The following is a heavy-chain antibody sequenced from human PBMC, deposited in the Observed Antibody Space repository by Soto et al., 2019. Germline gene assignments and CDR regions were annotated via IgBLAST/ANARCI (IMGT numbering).Heavy chain of an antibody. CDR2: IIPILGIA. CDR1: GGTFSSYT. CDR3: AAGIAAAGTGGYYYYYYMDV. J-gene: IGHJ6*03. Sequence: QVQLVQSGAEVKKPGSSVKVSCKASGGTFSSYTISWVRQAPGQGLEWMGRIIPILGIANYAQKFQGRVTITADTATITAYMELSSLSSEDTAVYYCAAGIAAAGTGGYYYYYYMDVWGKGTTVTVSS. V-gene: IGHV1-69*02. D-gene: IGHD6-13*01.